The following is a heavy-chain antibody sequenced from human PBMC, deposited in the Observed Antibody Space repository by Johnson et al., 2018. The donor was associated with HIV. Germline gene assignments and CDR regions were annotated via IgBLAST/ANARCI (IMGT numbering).Heavy chain of an antibody. CDR3: AKPRVGNGRAGNGCSSSWYSFAFDI. V-gene: IGHV3-23*04. Sequence: VQLVESGGGVVQPGGSLRLSCAASGFTFSSYAMSWVRQAPGKGLEWVSAISGSGGSTYYADSVKGRFTISRDNSKNTVYLQMNGLRIEDTAVYYCAKPRVGNGRAGNGCSSSWYSFAFDIWGQGTMVTVSS. J-gene: IGHJ3*02. D-gene: IGHD6-13*01. CDR2: ISGSGGST. CDR1: GFTFSSYA.